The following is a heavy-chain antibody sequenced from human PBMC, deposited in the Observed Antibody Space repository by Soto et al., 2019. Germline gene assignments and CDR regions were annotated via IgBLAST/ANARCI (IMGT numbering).Heavy chain of an antibody. CDR2: INPNSGGT. Sequence: QVQLVQSGAEVKKPGASVKVSCKASGYTFTGYYMHWVRQAPGQGLEWMGWINPNSGGTNYAQKFQGRVTMTRDTSISTAYMELSRLRSDDTAVYYCARDRVTRDPQWLRAWFDPWGQGTLVTVSS. J-gene: IGHJ5*02. CDR3: ARDRVTRDPQWLRAWFDP. CDR1: GYTFTGYY. V-gene: IGHV1-2*02. D-gene: IGHD5-12*01.